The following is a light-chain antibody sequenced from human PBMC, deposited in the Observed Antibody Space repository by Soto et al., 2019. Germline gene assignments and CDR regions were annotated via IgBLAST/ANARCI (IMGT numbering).Light chain of an antibody. V-gene: IGLV2-11*01. J-gene: IGLJ3*02. CDR3: SSYAGSSVV. Sequence: QSALTQPRSVSGSPGQSVTISCTGTGSDIGAYNFVSWYQQHPGKATKLMIYDVSKRPSGVPDRFSGSKSGNTASLTISGLQAEDEADYYCSSYAGSSVVFGGGTKLTVL. CDR2: DVS. CDR1: GSDIGAYNF.